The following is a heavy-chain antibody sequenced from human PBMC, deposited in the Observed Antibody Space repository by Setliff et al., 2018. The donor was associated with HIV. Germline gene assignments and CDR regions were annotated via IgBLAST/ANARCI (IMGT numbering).Heavy chain of an antibody. CDR1: GYSFSSNW. CDR3: ARVMVGAYDAFDL. D-gene: IGHD1-26*01. CDR2: IYPGDSDT. Sequence: GESLKISCQSSGYSFSSNWIAWVRQMPGEGLEWMGIIYPGDSDTRYSPSLQGQVSISVDMSLNTAYLQWRSLKASDTATYYCARVMVGAYDAFDLWGQGTMVTVSS. J-gene: IGHJ3*01. V-gene: IGHV5-51*01.